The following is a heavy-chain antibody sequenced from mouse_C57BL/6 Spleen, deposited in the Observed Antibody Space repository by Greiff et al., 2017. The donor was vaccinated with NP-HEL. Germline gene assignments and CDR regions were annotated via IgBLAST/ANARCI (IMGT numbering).Heavy chain of an antibody. Sequence: VQLQQSVAELVRPGASVKLSCTASGFNIKNTYMHWVKQRPEQGLEWIGRIDPANGNTKYAPKFQGKATINADTSSNTAYLQLSSLTSEDTGIYYCASYYYGSSLLDDWGQGTTLTVSS. J-gene: IGHJ2*01. CDR2: IDPANGNT. CDR3: ASYYYGSSLLDD. D-gene: IGHD1-1*01. V-gene: IGHV14-3*01. CDR1: GFNIKNTY.